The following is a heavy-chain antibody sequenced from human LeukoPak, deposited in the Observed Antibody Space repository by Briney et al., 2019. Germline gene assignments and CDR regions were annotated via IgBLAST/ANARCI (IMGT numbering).Heavy chain of an antibody. CDR2: ISGYNDNT. V-gene: IGHV1-18*04. CDR1: GYTFTGDW. CDR3: ARVHRPYNIGLMDY. D-gene: IGHD6-25*01. Sequence: GESLKISCKASGYTFTGDWIGWVRHVPGQGLEWMGWISGYNDNTNFAQRLQDRISMATDTSTDTAYMTLRSLRSDDTAVYFCARVHRPYNIGLMDYWGQGTQITVSS. J-gene: IGHJ4*02.